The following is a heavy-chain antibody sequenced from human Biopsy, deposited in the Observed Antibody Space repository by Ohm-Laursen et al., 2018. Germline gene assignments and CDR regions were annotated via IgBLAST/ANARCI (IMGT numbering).Heavy chain of an antibody. CDR2: INPGGNST. D-gene: IGHD2-21*02. V-gene: IGHV1-46*01. CDR3: ASRPNCGGDRSSGFDY. CDR1: GYTFTTYY. Sequence: SVKVSCKASGYTFTTYYIHWVRRAPGQGLEWMGIINPGGNSTAYTQNFQGRVTITRDMSTSTAYMELSSLRSEDTAVYYCASRPNCGGDRSSGFDYWGQGTLVTVSS. J-gene: IGHJ4*02.